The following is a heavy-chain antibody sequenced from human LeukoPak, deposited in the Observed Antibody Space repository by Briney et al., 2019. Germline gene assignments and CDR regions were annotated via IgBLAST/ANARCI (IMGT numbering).Heavy chain of an antibody. CDR3: ARDGYYYDSSGYYATDY. J-gene: IGHJ4*02. V-gene: IGHV1-18*01. CDR1: GYTFTSYG. CDR2: ISAYNGNT. Sequence: ASVKVSCKASGYTFTSYGISWVRQAPGQGLEWMGWISAYNGNTNYAQKLQGRVTMTTDTSTSTAYMELRSLRSDDTAVYYCARDGYYYDSSGYYATDYWGQGTLVTVSS. D-gene: IGHD3-22*01.